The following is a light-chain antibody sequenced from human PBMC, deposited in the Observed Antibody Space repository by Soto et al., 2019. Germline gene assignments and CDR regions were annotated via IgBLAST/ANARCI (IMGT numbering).Light chain of an antibody. Sequence: EIVLTQSPGTLSLSPGERATLSCRASQSVSSSYVAWYQQKRGQAPRLLMYGASSRATGIPARFTGSGSGTDFTLTISRLEPEDFAVYYCQQYGSSPITFGQGTRLEIK. J-gene: IGKJ5*01. CDR3: QQYGSSPIT. CDR2: GAS. CDR1: QSVSSSY. V-gene: IGKV3-20*01.